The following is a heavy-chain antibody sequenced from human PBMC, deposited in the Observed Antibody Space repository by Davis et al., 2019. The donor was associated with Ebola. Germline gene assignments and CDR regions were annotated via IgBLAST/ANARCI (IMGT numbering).Heavy chain of an antibody. CDR2: IYPGDSHT. D-gene: IGHD4-17*01. CDR1: RYSFTNYW. J-gene: IGHJ2*01. V-gene: IGHV5-51*01. Sequence: GESLKISCKGSRYSFTNYWIGWVRQMPGKGLEWLGIIYPGDSHTRYSPSFLGQVTISVDKSIGTAYLQWSSLKASDTAMYYCARRSPYGAYEGGWYFDLWGRGTLVTVSS. CDR3: ARRSPYGAYEGGWYFDL.